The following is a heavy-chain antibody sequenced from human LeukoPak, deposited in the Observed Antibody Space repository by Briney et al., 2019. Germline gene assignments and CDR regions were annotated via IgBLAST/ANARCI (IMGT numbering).Heavy chain of an antibody. CDR3: AKLGTTSVTTGY. D-gene: IGHD4-17*01. CDR1: GFTFSSYD. J-gene: IGHJ4*02. V-gene: IGHV3-13*01. CDR2: IGTAGDT. Sequence: PGGSLRLSCAASGFTFSSYDMHWVRQATGKGLEWVSAIGTAGDTYYPGSVKGRFTISRENAKNSLYLQMNSLRAGDTAVYYCAKLGTTSVTTGYWGQGTLVTVSS.